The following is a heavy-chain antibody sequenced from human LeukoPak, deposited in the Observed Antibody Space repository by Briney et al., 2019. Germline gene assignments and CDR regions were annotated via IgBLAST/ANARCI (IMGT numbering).Heavy chain of an antibody. CDR3: AGSWNIRFDY. D-gene: IGHD1/OR15-1a*01. CDR1: GFMFNVYG. V-gene: IGHV3-30*02. CDR2: IRYDGSDI. J-gene: IGHJ4*02. Sequence: GGSLRLSCAASGFMFNVYGMHWVRQAPGKGLEWVAVIRYDGSDINYADSVKGRFTISRDNSKNTLYLEMNSLRVEDTAVYFCAGSWNIRFDYWGQGTLVTVSS.